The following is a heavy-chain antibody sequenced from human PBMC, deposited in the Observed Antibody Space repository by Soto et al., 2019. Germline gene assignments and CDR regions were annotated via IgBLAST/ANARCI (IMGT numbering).Heavy chain of an antibody. V-gene: IGHV3-21*06. CDR1: GLTLSMWT. J-gene: IGHJ4*02. D-gene: IGHD2-21*01. Sequence: EVQLVQSGGGLVKPGGSLRLSCAASGLTLSMWTLNWVRQTPGKGLEWVSSLGVSDDIFYAASVEGRFTMSRDRSKNVVYLQMDRLRAEDTGVYYCARLTGIPEIAPTEEDYWGQGTPVTVSA. CDR2: LGVSDDI. CDR3: ARLTGIPEIAPTEEDY.